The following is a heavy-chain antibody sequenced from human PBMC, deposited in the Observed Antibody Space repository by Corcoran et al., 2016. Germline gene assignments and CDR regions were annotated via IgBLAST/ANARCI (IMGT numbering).Heavy chain of an antibody. V-gene: IGHV2-70*01. CDR3: ARTPRLYASLLSGGLDY. D-gene: IGHD2-8*01. CDR1: GFSLSTSGMC. CDR2: IDWEDDK. J-gene: IGHJ4*02. Sequence: QVTLRESGPALVKATQTLTLTCTFSGFSLSTSGMCVSWTRQPPGKALEWLALIDWEDDKYYNTSLKTRLTISKDTSRNQVVLTMTNMEPVDTATYHGARTPRLYASLLSGGLDYWGQGILVTVSS.